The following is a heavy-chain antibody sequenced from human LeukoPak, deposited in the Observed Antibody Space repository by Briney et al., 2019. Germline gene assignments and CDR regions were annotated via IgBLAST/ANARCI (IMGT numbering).Heavy chain of an antibody. V-gene: IGHV3-21*01. J-gene: IGHJ3*02. CDR2: ISSSSSYI. D-gene: IGHD3-22*01. CDR1: GFTFSSYW. CDR3: ARDIAAPWYYDSSGYDAFDI. Sequence: GGSLRLSCAVSGFTFSSYWMNWVRQAPGKGLEWVSSISSSSSYIYYADSVKGRFTISRDNAKNSLYLQMNSLRAEDTAVYYCARDIAAPWYYDSSGYDAFDIWGQGTMVTVSS.